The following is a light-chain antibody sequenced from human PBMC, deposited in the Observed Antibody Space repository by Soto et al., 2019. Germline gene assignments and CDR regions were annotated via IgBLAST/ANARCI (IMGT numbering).Light chain of an antibody. CDR2: KAS. CDR1: QSISTW. Sequence: DIQMTPPPSTLSASVGDRVTITCRASQSISTWLAWHQQKPGKAPKLLIYKASTLESGVPSRFSGSGSGTEFTLTITSLQPDDFATYYCQQYSRSGTSGQGTKV. V-gene: IGKV1-5*03. CDR3: QQYSRSGT. J-gene: IGKJ1*01.